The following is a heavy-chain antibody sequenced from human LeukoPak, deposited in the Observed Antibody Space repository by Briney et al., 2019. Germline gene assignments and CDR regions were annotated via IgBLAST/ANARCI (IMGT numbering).Heavy chain of an antibody. CDR2: ISYDGSNK. J-gene: IGHJ4*02. CDR3: AKDSGSPWIQLWLRS. V-gene: IGHV3-30*18. Sequence: PGGSLRLSCAASGFTFSSYGMHWVRQAQGKGLEWVAVISYDGSNKYYADSVKGRFTISRDNSKNTLYLQMNSLRAEDTAVYYCAKDSGSPWIQLWLRSWGQGTLVTVSS. D-gene: IGHD5-18*01. CDR1: GFTFSSYG.